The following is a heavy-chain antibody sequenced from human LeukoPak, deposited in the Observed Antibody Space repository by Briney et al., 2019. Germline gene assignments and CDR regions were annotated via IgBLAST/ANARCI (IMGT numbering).Heavy chain of an antibody. D-gene: IGHD5-24*01. CDR2: INPSGGST. CDR3: ARDGGGWLQSSDDAFDI. Sequence: ASVKVSCKASGYTFTSYYMHWVRQAPGQGLEWMGIINPSGGSTSYAQRFQGRVTMTRDTSTSTVYMELSSLRSEDTAVYYCARDGGGWLQSSDDAFDIWGQGTMVTVSS. CDR1: GYTFTSYY. J-gene: IGHJ3*02. V-gene: IGHV1-46*01.